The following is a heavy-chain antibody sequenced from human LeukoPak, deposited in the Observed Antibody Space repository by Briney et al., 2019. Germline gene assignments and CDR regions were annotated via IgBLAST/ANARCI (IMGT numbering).Heavy chain of an antibody. D-gene: IGHD1-26*01. Sequence: GRSLRLSCAASGFTLDDYAMPWVRQAPGKGLEWVSGISWNSGSIGYADSVKGRFTISRDNAKNSLYLQMNSLRAEDTALYYCAKGGSYYYFDYWGQGTLVTVSS. CDR1: GFTLDDYA. CDR2: ISWNSGSI. V-gene: IGHV3-9*01. J-gene: IGHJ4*02. CDR3: AKGGSYYYFDY.